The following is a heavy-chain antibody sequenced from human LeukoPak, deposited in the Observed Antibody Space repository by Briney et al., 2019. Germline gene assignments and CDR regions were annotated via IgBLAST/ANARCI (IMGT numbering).Heavy chain of an antibody. Sequence: GGSLKISCKGSGYSFTSYWIGRVRQMPGKGLEWMGIIYPGDSDTRYSPSFQGQVTISADKSISTAYLQWSSLKASDTAMYYCARALLTPYFDPWGQGTLVTVSS. CDR2: IYPGDSDT. V-gene: IGHV5-51*01. CDR3: ARALLTPYFDP. CDR1: GYSFTSYW. J-gene: IGHJ5*02. D-gene: IGHD2-15*01.